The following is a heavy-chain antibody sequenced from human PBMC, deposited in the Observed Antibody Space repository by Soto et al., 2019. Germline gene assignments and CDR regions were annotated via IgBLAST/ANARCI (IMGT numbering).Heavy chain of an antibody. D-gene: IGHD7-27*01. CDR2: LYWDDDK. V-gene: IGHV2-5*02. J-gene: IGHJ4*02. Sequence: QITLKESGPTLVKPTQTLTLTCTFSGFSLSTSGVGVGWIRQPPGKALEWLAFLYWDDDKRYSPSLKSRLTTTHDTSKNRVLLTMTNMDPVDTATYYCARTSVNWGSRGLVDYWGQGTLVTVAS. CDR3: ARTSVNWGSRGLVDY. CDR1: GFSLSTSGVG.